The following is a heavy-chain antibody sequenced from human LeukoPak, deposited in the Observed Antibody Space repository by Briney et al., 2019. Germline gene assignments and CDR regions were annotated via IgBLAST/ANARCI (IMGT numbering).Heavy chain of an antibody. CDR3: AKDRTGYSYGYFLSP. J-gene: IGHJ5*02. V-gene: IGHV3-23*01. CDR2: ISDSVSGGST. CDR1: GFTFNNYA. D-gene: IGHD5-18*01. Sequence: GALRLSCAASGFTFNNYAMTWVRQAPGKGLEWVSTISDSVSGGSTYYADSVKGRFTISRDNSKNTLYLQMNSLRAEDTAVYYCAKDRTGYSYGYFLSPWDQGTLVTVSS.